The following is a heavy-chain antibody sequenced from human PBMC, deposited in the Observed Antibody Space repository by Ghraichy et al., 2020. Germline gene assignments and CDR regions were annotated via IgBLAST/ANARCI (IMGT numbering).Heavy chain of an antibody. CDR2: IYYSGT. CDR3: ASNTGWDVQN. D-gene: IGHD6-19*01. CDR1: GASVSSTYYY. J-gene: IGHJ4*02. V-gene: IGHV4-61*01. Sequence: SQTLSLTCPVSGASVSSTYYYWSWIRQPPGKGLEWIGYIYYSGTNYNPSLKSRVTISVDTSKNQFSLKLTSVTAVDTAVYYCASNTGWDVQNWGQGTLVTVSS.